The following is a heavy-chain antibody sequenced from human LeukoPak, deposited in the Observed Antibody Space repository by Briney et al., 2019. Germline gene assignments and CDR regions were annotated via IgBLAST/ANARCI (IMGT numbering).Heavy chain of an antibody. V-gene: IGHV3-23*01. Sequence: GGSLRLSCAASGFTFSSYAMSWVRQAPGKGLEWVSAISGSGGSTYYADSVKGRFTISRDNSKNTLYLQMNSLRAEDTAVYYCAKDIYSYGSSWDDYWGQGTLVTVSS. CDR3: AKDIYSYGSSWDDY. CDR1: GFTFSSYA. D-gene: IGHD5-18*01. CDR2: ISGSGGST. J-gene: IGHJ4*02.